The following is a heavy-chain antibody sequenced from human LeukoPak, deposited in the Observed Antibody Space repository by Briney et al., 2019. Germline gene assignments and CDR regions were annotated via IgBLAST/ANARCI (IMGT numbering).Heavy chain of an antibody. CDR2: ITSSSSYI. J-gene: IGHJ4*02. V-gene: IGHV3-21*06. CDR1: GFTFNSYT. Sequence: GGSLRLSCAASGFTFNSYTMNWVRQAPGKGLQWVASITSSSSYIYYGDSMKGRFTISRDNAKNSVFLQMNSLRAEDTAVYYCAREMSMVTSFDYWGQGTLVTVSS. CDR3: AREMSMVTSFDY. D-gene: IGHD4-17*01.